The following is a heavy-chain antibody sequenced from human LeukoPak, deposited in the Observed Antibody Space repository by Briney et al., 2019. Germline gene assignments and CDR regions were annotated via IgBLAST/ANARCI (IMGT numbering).Heavy chain of an antibody. CDR1: GFTFSSYA. J-gene: IGHJ1*01. CDR2: ISGSGGST. D-gene: IGHD3-22*01. CDR3: AKGGDYYESSGNNLEYFQH. V-gene: IGHV3-23*01. Sequence: GGSLRLSCAASGFTFSSYAMSWVRQAPGKGLEWVSAISGSGGSTNYAASVKGRFTISRDNSKTTLYVEMKSLRAEDTAVYYCAKGGDYYESSGNNLEYFQHWGQGTLVTVSS.